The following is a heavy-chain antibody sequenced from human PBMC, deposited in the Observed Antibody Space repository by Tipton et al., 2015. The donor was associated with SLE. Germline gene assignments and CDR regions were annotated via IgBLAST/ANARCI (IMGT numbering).Heavy chain of an antibody. CDR1: GGSISSTMHY. CDR3: ARGDPIHY. V-gene: IGHV4-39*01. J-gene: IGHJ4*02. CDR2: IHYSGTT. Sequence: TLSLTCSISGGSISSTMHYWGWIRQPPGKGLEWIGTIHYSGTTYYNPSLRSRVTISVDTSKNQFSLKLSSVTAADTAVYYCARGDPIHYWGQGTLVTVSS. D-gene: IGHD2-21*02.